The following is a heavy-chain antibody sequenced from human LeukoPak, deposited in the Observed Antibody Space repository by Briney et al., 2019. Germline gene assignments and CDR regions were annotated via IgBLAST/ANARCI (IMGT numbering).Heavy chain of an antibody. Sequence: ASVKVSCKASGYTFTSYGISWVRQAPGQGLEWMGWISAYNGNTNYAQKLQGRVTMTTDTSTSTAYMELRSLRSDDTAVYYCARVRGHSGYVVSPLVVIYYYYMDVWGKGTTVTISS. V-gene: IGHV1-18*01. CDR3: ARVRGHSGYVVSPLVVIYYYYMDV. CDR1: GYTFTSYG. D-gene: IGHD5-12*01. CDR2: ISAYNGNT. J-gene: IGHJ6*03.